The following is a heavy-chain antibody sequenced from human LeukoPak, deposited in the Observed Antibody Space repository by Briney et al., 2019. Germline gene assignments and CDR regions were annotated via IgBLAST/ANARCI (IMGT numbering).Heavy chain of an antibody. CDR1: GFTFSSYW. CDR2: IKQDGSEK. D-gene: IGHD2-21*01. Sequence: PGGSLRLSCAASGFTFSSYWMSWVRQAPGKGLEWVANIKQDGSEKYYVDSVKGRFTVSRDNAKNSLYLQINSLRVEETAVYYCARGDRRFEYWGQGTLVTVSS. V-gene: IGHV3-7*01. CDR3: ARGDRRFEY. J-gene: IGHJ4*02.